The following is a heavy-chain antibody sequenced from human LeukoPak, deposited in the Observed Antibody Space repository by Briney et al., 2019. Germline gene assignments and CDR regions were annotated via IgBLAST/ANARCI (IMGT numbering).Heavy chain of an antibody. J-gene: IGHJ4*02. CDR3: AKGAWWELGYSYGFFDY. Sequence: PGGSLRLSCAASRFTFSNYGLSWVRQAPGKGLEWVSGITDSGGSTYYADSVKGRFTISRDNSKNTLYLQMNSLRAEDTAVYYCAKGAWWELGYSYGFFDYWGQGTLVTVSS. CDR1: RFTFSNYG. D-gene: IGHD5-18*01. V-gene: IGHV3-23*01. CDR2: ITDSGGST.